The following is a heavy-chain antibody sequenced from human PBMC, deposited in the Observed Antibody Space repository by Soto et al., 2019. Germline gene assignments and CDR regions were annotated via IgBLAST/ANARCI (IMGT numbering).Heavy chain of an antibody. CDR1: GFTFSSYA. CDR3: ARDIEAGLLWFGELGDLDY. V-gene: IGHV3-30-3*01. Sequence: GGSLRLSCAASGFTFSSYAMHWVRQAPGKGLEWVAVISYDGSNKYYADSVKGRFTISRDNSKNTLYLQMNSLRAEDTAVYYCARDIEAGLLWFGELGDLDYWGQGTLVTVS. J-gene: IGHJ4*02. CDR2: ISYDGSNK. D-gene: IGHD3-10*01.